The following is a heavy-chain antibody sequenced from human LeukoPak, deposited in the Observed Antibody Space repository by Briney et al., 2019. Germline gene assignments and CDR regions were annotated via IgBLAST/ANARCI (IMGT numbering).Heavy chain of an antibody. Sequence: GGSLRLSCVASGFTFSTYSMTWVRQPPGKGLEWVSSIYGNGERTFYADSVKGRFTIFRDNSKNTLYLEMLGLRPEDTAVYYCAKDVVPDSGWDLDYWGQGTLVTVSS. V-gene: IGHV3-23*01. CDR3: AKDVVPDSGWDLDY. CDR2: IYGNGERT. J-gene: IGHJ4*02. CDR1: GFTFSTYS. D-gene: IGHD6-19*01.